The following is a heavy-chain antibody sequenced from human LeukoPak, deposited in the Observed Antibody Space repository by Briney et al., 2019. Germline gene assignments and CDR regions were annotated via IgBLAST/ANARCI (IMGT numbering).Heavy chain of an antibody. CDR1: GFTFSSYD. J-gene: IGHJ6*02. CDR2: IGTAGDT. CDR3: ARGKCSGGSCYLDEPLSYYYGMDV. V-gene: IGHV3-13*01. D-gene: IGHD2-15*01. Sequence: GGSLRLSCAASGFTFSSYDMHWVRQATGKGLEWVSAIGTAGDTYYPGSVKGRFTISRENVKNSLYLQMNSLRAGDTAVYYCARGKCSGGSCYLDEPLSYYYGMDVWGQGTTVTVSS.